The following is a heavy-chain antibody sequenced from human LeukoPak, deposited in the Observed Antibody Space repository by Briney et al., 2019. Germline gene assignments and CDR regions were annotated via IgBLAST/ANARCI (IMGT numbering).Heavy chain of an antibody. CDR1: GGTFSSYA. Sequence: GSSVKVSCKASGGTFSSYAISWVRQAPGQGLEWMGGIIPIFGTANYAQKFQGRVTITADKSTSTAYMELSSLRSEDTAVYYCASLPDIAAAGTDAFDIWGQGTMVTVSS. CDR2: IIPIFGTA. CDR3: ASLPDIAAAGTDAFDI. V-gene: IGHV1-69*06. D-gene: IGHD6-13*01. J-gene: IGHJ3*02.